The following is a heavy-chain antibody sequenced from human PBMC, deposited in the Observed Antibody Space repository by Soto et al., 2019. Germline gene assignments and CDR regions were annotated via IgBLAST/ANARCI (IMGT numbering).Heavy chain of an antibody. Sequence: QVQLVQSGAEVKRPGSSVKVSCKASGDTFSFYSINWVRQAPGLGLEWMGRVNPILSMSNYAQRFQGRVTITADKATSTAYMEPSGLRSEDTAMYYCATSSGSGYRAFDYWGQGALVTVSS. D-gene: IGHD3-10*01. J-gene: IGHJ4*02. V-gene: IGHV1-69*04. CDR1: GDTFSFYS. CDR2: VNPILSMS. CDR3: ATSSGSGYRAFDY.